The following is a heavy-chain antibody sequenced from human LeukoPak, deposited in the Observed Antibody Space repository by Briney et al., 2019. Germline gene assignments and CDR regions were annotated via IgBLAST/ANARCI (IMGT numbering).Heavy chain of an antibody. CDR3: ARDRESSGEGTWFDP. D-gene: IGHD6-19*01. CDR1: GGTFSSYA. CDR2: IIPIFGTA. V-gene: IGHV1-69*01. J-gene: IGHJ5*02. Sequence: SVKVSCKASGGTFSSYAISWVRQAPGQGLEWMGGIIPIFGTANYAQKFQGGVTITADESTSTAYMELSSLRSEDTAVYYCARDRESSGEGTWFDPWGQGTLVTVSS.